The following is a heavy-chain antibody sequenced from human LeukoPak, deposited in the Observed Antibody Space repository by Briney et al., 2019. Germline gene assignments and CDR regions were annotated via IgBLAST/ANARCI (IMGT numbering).Heavy chain of an antibody. CDR3: ARGGSSGYYLGYYFDY. CDR1: GFTVSSNY. J-gene: IGHJ4*02. Sequence: PGGSLRLSCAASGFTVSSNYMSWVRQAPGKGLEWVSVIHSVGSTYYADSVKGRFTISRDNSKNTLYLQMNALRAEDTAVYYCARGGSSGYYLGYYFDYWGQGTLVTVSS. D-gene: IGHD3-22*01. V-gene: IGHV3-53*01. CDR2: IHSVGST.